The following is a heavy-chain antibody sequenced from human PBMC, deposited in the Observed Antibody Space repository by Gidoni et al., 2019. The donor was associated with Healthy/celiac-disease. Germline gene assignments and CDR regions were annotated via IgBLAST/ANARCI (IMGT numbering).Heavy chain of an antibody. J-gene: IGHJ5*02. CDR3: AKGVVPAATGWFDP. CDR2: IAYDVSNK. Sequence: QGQLVEAGGGVVEPGRSLRLSSAASGFTFSRYGMHWVRQAPGKGLEWVAVIAYDVSNKYYADSVKGRFTISRDNSKTTLYLHMHSLRAEDTAVYYCAKGVVPAATGWFDPWGQGTLVTVSS. V-gene: IGHV3-30*18. CDR1: GFTFSRYG. D-gene: IGHD2-2*01.